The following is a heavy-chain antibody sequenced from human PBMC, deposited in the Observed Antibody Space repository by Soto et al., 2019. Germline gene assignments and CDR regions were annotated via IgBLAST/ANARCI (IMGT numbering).Heavy chain of an antibody. CDR2: INPNGGAT. CDR3: ARAGAPTFSGLDA. Sequence: QVQLVQSGAEMKKPGASVKVSGKASAYTFSDYYIHWVRQAPGQGLEWMGRINPNGGATQHAQKFQGMVTMTWDTSNSTAYLDLGSLRSDDPALFYCARAGAPTFSGLDARGQGNTVTV. CDR1: AYTFSDYY. J-gene: IGHJ6*02. V-gene: IGHV1-2*06.